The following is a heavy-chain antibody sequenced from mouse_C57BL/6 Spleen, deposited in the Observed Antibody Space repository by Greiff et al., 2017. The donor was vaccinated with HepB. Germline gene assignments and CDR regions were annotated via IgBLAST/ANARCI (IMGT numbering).Heavy chain of an antibody. CDR1: GYTFTSYW. CDR3: TGVYYDYDGAHAMDY. J-gene: IGHJ4*01. CDR2: IYPGNSDT. V-gene: IGHV1-5*01. D-gene: IGHD2-4*01. Sequence: EVKLVESGTVLARPGASVKMSCKTSGYTFTSYWMHWVKQRPGQGLEWIGAIYPGNSDTSYNQKFKGKAKLTAVTSASTAYMELSSLTNEDSAVYYCTGVYYDYDGAHAMDYWGQGTSVTVSS.